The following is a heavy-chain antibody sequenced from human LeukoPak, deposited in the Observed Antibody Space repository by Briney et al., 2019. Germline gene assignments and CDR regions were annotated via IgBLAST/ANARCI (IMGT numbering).Heavy chain of an antibody. D-gene: IGHD3-22*01. CDR2: IWYDGSNI. Sequence: PGGSLRLSCAASGFTFSSYGMYWVRQAPGKGLEWVAIIWYDGSNIYYADSVKGRFTISRDNSKNTLFLQMNSLRAEDTALYFCARDTYYYDSSGYFDYWGQGTLVTVSS. CDR1: GFTFSSYG. J-gene: IGHJ4*02. CDR3: ARDTYYYDSSGYFDY. V-gene: IGHV3-33*01.